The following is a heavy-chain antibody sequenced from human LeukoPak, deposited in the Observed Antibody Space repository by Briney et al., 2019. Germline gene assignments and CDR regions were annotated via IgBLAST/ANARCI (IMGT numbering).Heavy chain of an antibody. CDR3: ARCDHYYDSSGYSGDAFDI. CDR1: GGSFSGYY. Sequence: KPSETLSLTCAVYGGSFSGYYWSWIRQPPGKGLEWIGEINHSGSTNYNPSLKSRATISINTSKNQFSLKLSSVTAADTAVYYCARCDHYYDSSGYSGDAFDIWGQGTMVTVSS. D-gene: IGHD3-22*01. CDR2: INHSGST. J-gene: IGHJ3*02. V-gene: IGHV4-34*01.